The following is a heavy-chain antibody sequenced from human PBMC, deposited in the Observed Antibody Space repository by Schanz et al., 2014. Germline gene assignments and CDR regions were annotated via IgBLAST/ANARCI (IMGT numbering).Heavy chain of an antibody. V-gene: IGHV3-23*01. Sequence: EVQLLESGGGLVQPGGSLRLSCLASGFAFSSYGMNWLRQAPGKGLEWVSVIGVDGTTTYYADSVKGRFTISRDNAENMLFLQMNSLRAEDTAVYYCAKGRFGELSAFDIWGQGTMVTVSS. CDR2: IGVDGTTT. D-gene: IGHD3-10*01. J-gene: IGHJ3*02. CDR1: GFAFSSYG. CDR3: AKGRFGELSAFDI.